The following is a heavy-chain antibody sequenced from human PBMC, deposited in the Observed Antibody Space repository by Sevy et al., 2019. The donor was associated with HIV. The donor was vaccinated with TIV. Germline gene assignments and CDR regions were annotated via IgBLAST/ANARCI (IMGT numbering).Heavy chain of an antibody. CDR1: GGSISSYY. Sequence: SETLSLTCTVSGGSISSYYWSWIRQPPGKGLERTGYIYYSGRTNYNPSLKSRVTISVDTSKNQFSLKLSSVTAADTAVYYCARGRPYYDILTDNGAFDIWGQGTMVTVSS. J-gene: IGHJ3*02. CDR3: ARGRPYYDILTDNGAFDI. CDR2: IYYSGRT. D-gene: IGHD3-9*01. V-gene: IGHV4-59*01.